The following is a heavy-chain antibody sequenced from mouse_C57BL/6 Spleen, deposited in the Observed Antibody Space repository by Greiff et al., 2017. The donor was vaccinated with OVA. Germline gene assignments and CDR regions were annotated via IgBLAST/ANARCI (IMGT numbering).Heavy chain of an antibody. Sequence: EVQLVESGGGLVKPGGSLKLSCAASGFTFSDYGMHLVRQAPEKGLEWVAYISSGSSTIYYADTVKGRFTISRDNAKNTLFLQMTSLRSEDTAMYYCARTYGSSLDWYFDVWGTGTTVTVSS. CDR2: ISSGSSTI. D-gene: IGHD1-1*01. CDR1: GFTFSDYG. J-gene: IGHJ1*03. CDR3: ARTYGSSLDWYFDV. V-gene: IGHV5-17*01.